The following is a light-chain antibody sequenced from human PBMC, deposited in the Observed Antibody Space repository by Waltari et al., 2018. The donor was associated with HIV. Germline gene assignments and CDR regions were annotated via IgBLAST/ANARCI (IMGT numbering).Light chain of an antibody. V-gene: IGLV2-14*01. CDR3: TSYTANDTLI. Sequence: QSVLTQPASVSGFPAPSITISCTGARTDFGHYNFISWYQYPPGKVPKVVICEIVTRPSGVSDLFSGSNSGNTAYLTITRLRAEDEADYYCTSYTANDTLIFGGGTKVTVL. CDR2: EIV. J-gene: IGLJ2*01. CDR1: RTDFGHYNF.